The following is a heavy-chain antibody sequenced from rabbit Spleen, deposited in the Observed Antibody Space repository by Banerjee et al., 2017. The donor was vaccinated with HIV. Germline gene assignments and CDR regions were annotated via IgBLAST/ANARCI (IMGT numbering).Heavy chain of an antibody. CDR3: ARDLADIIGWNFGL. V-gene: IGHV1S40*01. D-gene: IGHD4-1*01. CDR2: IDAGSSGFT. J-gene: IGHJ4*01. Sequence: QSLEESGGDLVKPGASLTLTCTASGFSFSSSDYMCWVRQAPGKGLEWIACIDAGSSGFTYHASWAKGRFTISKTSSTTVTLQMTSLTVADTATYFCARDLADIIGWNFGLWGQGTLVTVS. CDR1: GFSFSSSDY.